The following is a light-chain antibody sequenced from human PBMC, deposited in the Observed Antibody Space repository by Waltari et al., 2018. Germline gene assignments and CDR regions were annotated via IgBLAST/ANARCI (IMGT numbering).Light chain of an antibody. V-gene: IGKV1-39*01. CDR2: AAS. J-gene: IGKJ3*01. Sequence: GDRVTLSCRASQNIYTYVNWYQQIPGTPPKRRIYAASSLQTGVPSRFSGGGSGTEFTLTISGLQPEDFATYYCQQSYITPEVFGPGTKLDI. CDR3: QQSYITPEV. CDR1: QNIYTY.